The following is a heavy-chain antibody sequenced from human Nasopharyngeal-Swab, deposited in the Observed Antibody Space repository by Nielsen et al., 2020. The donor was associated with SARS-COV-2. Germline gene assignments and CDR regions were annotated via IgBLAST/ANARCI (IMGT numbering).Heavy chain of an antibody. J-gene: IGHJ4*02. D-gene: IGHD3-10*01. V-gene: IGHV3-74*01. CDR1: GFTFSSYW. Sequence: GESLKISCAASGFTFSSYWMHWVRQAPGEGLVWVSRINSDGSSTSYADSVKGRFTISRDNAKNTLYLQMNSLRAEDTAVYYCARPSVGEEVGYWGQGTLVTVSS. CDR3: ARPSVGEEVGY. CDR2: INSDGSST.